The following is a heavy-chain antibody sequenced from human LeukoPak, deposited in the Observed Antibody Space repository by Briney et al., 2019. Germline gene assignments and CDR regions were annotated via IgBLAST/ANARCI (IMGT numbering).Heavy chain of an antibody. D-gene: IGHD5-12*01. Sequence: PGGSLRLSCAASGFTFDDYAMHWVRQAPGKGLEWVSGISWNSGSIGYADSVKGRFTISRDNSRDTLYLQIDSLRVEDSAVYYCAKAPYENYYYYMYVWGKGTTVTVSS. V-gene: IGHV3-9*01. J-gene: IGHJ6*03. CDR1: GFTFDDYA. CDR3: AKAPYENYYYYMYV. CDR2: ISWNSGSI.